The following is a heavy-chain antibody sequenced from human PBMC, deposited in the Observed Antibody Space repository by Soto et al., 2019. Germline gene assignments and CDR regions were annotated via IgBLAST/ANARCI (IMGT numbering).Heavy chain of an antibody. CDR3: SRSLRGYSGYSGY. V-gene: IGHV3-11*05. Sequence: QVQLVESGGGLVKPGGCLRLSCAASGFTFSDYYMSWIRQAPGKGLEWVSYISSSGSDTNYADSVKGRFTVSRDNAKNSLYLQMNSLRAEDTAVYYCSRSLRGYSGYSGYWGQGTLVTVSS. CDR1: GFTFSDYY. J-gene: IGHJ4*02. D-gene: IGHD5-12*01. CDR2: ISSSGSDT.